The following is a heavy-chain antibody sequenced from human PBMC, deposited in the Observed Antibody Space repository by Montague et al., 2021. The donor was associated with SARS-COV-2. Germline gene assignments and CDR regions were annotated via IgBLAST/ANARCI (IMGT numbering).Heavy chain of an antibody. Sequence: SETLSLTCTVSGGSISSSSYYWGWIHQPPGKGLEWIGSIYYSGSTYYNPSIKSRVTISVDTSKNQFSLKLSSVTAADTAVYYCARVGRQQLVRLSGMDVWGQGTTVTVSS. CDR3: ARVGRQQLVRLSGMDV. V-gene: IGHV4-39*07. J-gene: IGHJ6*02. CDR1: GGSISSSSYY. CDR2: IYYSGST. D-gene: IGHD6-13*01.